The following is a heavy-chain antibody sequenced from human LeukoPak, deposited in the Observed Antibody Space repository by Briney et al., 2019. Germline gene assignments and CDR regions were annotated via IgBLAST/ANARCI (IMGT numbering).Heavy chain of an antibody. V-gene: IGHV3-23*01. Sequence: GGSLRLSCAASGFSFSSYALSWVRQAPGRGLEWVSAISDSGGRTYYADFVRGRFTISRDNSENTLFLQMSSLRAEDTATYYCAKHYGSGTYYNYFTYCGQGTLVSVSS. CDR3: AKHYGSGTYYNYFTY. D-gene: IGHD3-10*01. J-gene: IGHJ4*02. CDR1: GFSFSSYA. CDR2: ISDSGGRT.